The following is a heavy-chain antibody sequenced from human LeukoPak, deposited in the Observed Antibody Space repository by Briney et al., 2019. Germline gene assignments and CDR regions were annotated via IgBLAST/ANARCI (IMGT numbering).Heavy chain of an antibody. CDR2: INPNSGGT. J-gene: IGHJ4*02. D-gene: IGHD2-2*01. CDR1: GYTFTGYY. Sequence: ASVKVPCKASGYTFTGYYMHWVRQAPGQGLEWMGWINPNSGGTNYAQKFQGRVTMTRDTSISTAYMELSRLRSDDTAVYYCARAPRKGQLLLTYFDYWGQGTLVTVSS. CDR3: ARAPRKGQLLLTYFDY. V-gene: IGHV1-2*02.